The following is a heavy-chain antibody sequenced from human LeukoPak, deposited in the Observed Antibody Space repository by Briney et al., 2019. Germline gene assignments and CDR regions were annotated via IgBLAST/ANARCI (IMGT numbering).Heavy chain of an antibody. CDR1: GFTFSSYG. D-gene: IGHD4/OR15-4a*01. V-gene: IGHV3-33*01. CDR2: IWYDGSNK. CDR3: ARVDYGWYFDL. Sequence: GGSLRLSCAASGFTFSSYGMHWVRQAPGKGLEWVAVIWYDGSNKYYADSVKGRFTISRDNAKNSLYLQMNSLRAEDTAVYYCARVDYGWYFDLWGRGTLVTVSS. J-gene: IGHJ2*01.